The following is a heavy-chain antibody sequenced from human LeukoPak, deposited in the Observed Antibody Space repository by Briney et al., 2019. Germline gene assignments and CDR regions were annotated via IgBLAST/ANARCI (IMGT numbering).Heavy chain of an antibody. J-gene: IGHJ4*02. CDR1: GFTFDDYA. CDR2: ISGSSGST. D-gene: IGHD6-19*01. CDR3: AKVGEQWLVPSFFDY. V-gene: IGHV3-23*01. Sequence: GGSLRLSCAASGFTFDDYAMPWVRQAPGKGLEWVSAISGSSGSTYYADSVKGRFTISRDNSKNTLYLQMNSLRAEDTAVYYCAKVGEQWLVPSFFDYWGQGTLVTVSS.